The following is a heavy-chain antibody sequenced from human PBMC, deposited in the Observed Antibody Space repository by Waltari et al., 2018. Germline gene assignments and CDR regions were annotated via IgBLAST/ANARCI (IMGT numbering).Heavy chain of an antibody. CDR2: IIPMFGTA. D-gene: IGHD6-13*01. CDR3: ARGGLYGQQLLESAFEI. J-gene: IGHJ3*02. V-gene: IGHV1-69*05. Sequence: QVQLVQSGAEVKKPGSSVKVSCKASGGSFSTCAITWVRQAPGQGLEWMGGIIPMFGTANYAQKFQERVSITTDGSMTTAYMELSSLTSEDTAVYYCARGGLYGQQLLESAFEIWGQGTQVTVSS. CDR1: GGSFSTCA.